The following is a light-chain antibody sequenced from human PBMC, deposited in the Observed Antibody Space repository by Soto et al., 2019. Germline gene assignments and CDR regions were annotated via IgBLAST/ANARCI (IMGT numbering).Light chain of an antibody. CDR1: QPINKF. CDR2: GAS. V-gene: IGKV1-39*01. Sequence: DIQMTQSPSPLSASVGDRVTITCRASQPINKFLNWFQHKPGEAPKRLIYGASILQDGVPSRFSGSGSGTDYTLTISGLQTEDFGTYYCQQSHSVPLTFGGGTKVE. CDR3: QQSHSVPLT. J-gene: IGKJ4*01.